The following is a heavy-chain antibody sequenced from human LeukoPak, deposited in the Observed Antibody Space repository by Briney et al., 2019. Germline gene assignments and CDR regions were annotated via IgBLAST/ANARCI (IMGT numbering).Heavy chain of an antibody. J-gene: IGHJ4*02. CDR1: GYTFTDYY. CDR2: INPNSGGT. D-gene: IGHD6-13*01. Sequence: ASVKVSCKASGYTFTDYYMHWVRQAPGQGLGWMGWINPNSGGTNYAQKFQGRVTMTRDTSISTAYMELSRLRSDDTAVFYCAREEVIAAAGPTLGYWGQGALVTVSS. CDR3: AREEVIAAAGPTLGY. V-gene: IGHV1-2*02.